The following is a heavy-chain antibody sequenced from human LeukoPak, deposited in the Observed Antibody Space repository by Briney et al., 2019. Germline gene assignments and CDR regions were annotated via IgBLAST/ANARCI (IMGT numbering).Heavy chain of an antibody. V-gene: IGHV1-69*10. CDR3: ARVASISVAGTRPYYMDV. CDR2: IIATLGTT. Sequence: SVKVSCKTSGDILTSYGISWVRQAPGQGLEWMGGIIATLGTTNYAQKFQGRVTIDADKSTSTAYMELNNLRSEDTAVYYCARVASISVAGTRPYYMDVWGQGTTVTVSS. D-gene: IGHD6-19*01. CDR1: GDILTSYG. J-gene: IGHJ6*03.